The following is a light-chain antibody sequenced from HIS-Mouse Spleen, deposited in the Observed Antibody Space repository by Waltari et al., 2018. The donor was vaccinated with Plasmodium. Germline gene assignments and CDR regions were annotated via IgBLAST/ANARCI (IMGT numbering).Light chain of an antibody. CDR3: AAWDDSLNGPV. V-gene: IGLV1-44*01. CDR2: SNN. CDR1: SSNIGSNT. Sequence: QSVLTQPPSASGTPGQRVTISCSGSSSNIGSNTVTWYQQLPGTAPKLLIYSNNQGPSGVPDRFSGSKSGTSASLAISGLQSEDEADYYCAAWDDSLNGPVFGGGTKLTVL. J-gene: IGLJ2*01.